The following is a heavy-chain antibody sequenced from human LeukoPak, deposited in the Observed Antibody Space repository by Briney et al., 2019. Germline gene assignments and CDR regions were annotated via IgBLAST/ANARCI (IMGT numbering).Heavy chain of an antibody. D-gene: IGHD1-1*01. CDR1: GFTFSSYG. CDR2: ISYDGSNK. J-gene: IGHJ5*02. V-gene: IGHV3-30*18. CDR3: AKGITVQFNWFDP. Sequence: GRSLRLSCAASGFTFSSYGMHWVRQAPGKGLEWVAVISYDGSNKFYADSVEGRFTISRDNSKNTLYLQMTSLRAEDTAVYYCAKGITVQFNWFDPWGQGTLVTVSS.